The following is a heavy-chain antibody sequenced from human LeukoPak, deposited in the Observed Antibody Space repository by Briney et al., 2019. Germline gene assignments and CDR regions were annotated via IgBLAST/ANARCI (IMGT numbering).Heavy chain of an antibody. CDR2: INAGNGNT. CDR3: VRGDPYSSSAWFDY. Sequence: GASVKVSCKASGYTFTGYYMHWVRQAPGQRLEWMGWINAGNGNTKYSQEFQGGVTITRDTSASTAYMELSSLRSEDMAVYYCVRGDPYSSSAWFDYWGQGTLVTVSS. CDR1: GYTFTGYY. V-gene: IGHV1-3*03. J-gene: IGHJ4*02. D-gene: IGHD6-6*01.